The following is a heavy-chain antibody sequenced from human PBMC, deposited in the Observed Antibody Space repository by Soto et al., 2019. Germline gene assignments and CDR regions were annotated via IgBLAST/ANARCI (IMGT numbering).Heavy chain of an antibody. J-gene: IGHJ6*02. D-gene: IGHD5-12*01. Sequence: VKVSCKASGGTFSSYAISWVRQAPGQGLEWMGGIIPIFGTANYAQKFQGRVTITADESTSTAYMELSSLRSEDTAVYYCARFGYSGYDRYYYYYGMDVWGQGTTVTVSS. CDR1: GGTFSSYA. V-gene: IGHV1-69*01. CDR3: ARFGYSGYDRYYYYYGMDV. CDR2: IIPIFGTA.